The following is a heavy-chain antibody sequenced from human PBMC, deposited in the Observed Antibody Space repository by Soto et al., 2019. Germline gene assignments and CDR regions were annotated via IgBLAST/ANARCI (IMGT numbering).Heavy chain of an antibody. Sequence: ASVKVSCKASGYTFTTYYMHWVRQAPGQGLEWMGVINPSSGSTIYAQKFQGRVTMTRDTSTSTVYMELSSLRSEDTAVYYCARAVGSTGPHFDYWGQRALVPVSS. CDR1: GYTFTTYY. J-gene: IGHJ4*02. CDR3: ARAVGSTGPHFDY. D-gene: IGHD1-26*01. CDR2: INPSSGST. V-gene: IGHV1-46*01.